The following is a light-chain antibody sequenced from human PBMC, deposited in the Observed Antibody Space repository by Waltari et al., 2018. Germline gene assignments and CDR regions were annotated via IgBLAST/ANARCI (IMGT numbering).Light chain of an antibody. Sequence: DIVMTQSPESLAVSLGERATISRQSIQTVLASYTEKNYLGWYQKKPDQPPKLLIHWASARESGVPDRFSGGGSGTDFTLAISNVQAEDVATYYCQQYYSAPFTFGQGTRLEI. V-gene: IGKV4-1*01. J-gene: IGKJ2*01. CDR2: WAS. CDR3: QQYYSAPFT. CDR1: QTVLASYTEKNY.